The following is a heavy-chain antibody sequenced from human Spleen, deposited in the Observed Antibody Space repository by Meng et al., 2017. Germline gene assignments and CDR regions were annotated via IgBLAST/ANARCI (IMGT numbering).Heavy chain of an antibody. CDR3: ARYLTAASSIAEYLDY. J-gene: IGHJ4*02. V-gene: IGHV5-51*01. Sequence: GGSLRLSCKGFGYSFSSYWIAWVRQMPGKGLEWMGIVYPGDSDIRYNPSFQGQVTISADESISTAYLQWNSLKASDTAMYYCARYLTAASSIAEYLDYWGQGKLVNGAS. CDR2: VYPGDSDI. D-gene: IGHD2-2*01. CDR1: GYSFSSYW.